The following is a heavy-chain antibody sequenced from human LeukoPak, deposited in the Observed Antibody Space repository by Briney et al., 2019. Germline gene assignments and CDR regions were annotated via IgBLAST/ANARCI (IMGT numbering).Heavy chain of an antibody. CDR3: AGGGSSWYEYYYYGMDV. D-gene: IGHD6-13*01. J-gene: IGHJ6*02. Sequence: PSETLSLTCTVSGGSISSSSYYWGWIRQPPGKGLEWIGSIYYSGSTYYNPSLKSRVTISVDTSKNQFSLKLSSVTAADTAVYYCAGGGSSWYEYYYYGMDVWGQGTTVTVSS. CDR1: GGSISSSSYY. V-gene: IGHV4-39*07. CDR2: IYYSGST.